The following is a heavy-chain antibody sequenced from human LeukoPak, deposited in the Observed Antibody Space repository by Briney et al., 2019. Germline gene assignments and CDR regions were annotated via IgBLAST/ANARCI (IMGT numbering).Heavy chain of an antibody. V-gene: IGHV3-30-3*01. CDR2: ISYDGSSK. Sequence: GGSLRLSCAASGITFSDTWMSWVRRAPGKGLEWVAVISYDGSSKFYADSVKGRFSISRDNAKNSLYLQMNSLRVEDTAVYYCTSRYCTTTNCYSFDIWGQGTMVTVSS. D-gene: IGHD2-2*01. J-gene: IGHJ3*02. CDR3: TSRYCTTTNCYSFDI. CDR1: GITFSDTW.